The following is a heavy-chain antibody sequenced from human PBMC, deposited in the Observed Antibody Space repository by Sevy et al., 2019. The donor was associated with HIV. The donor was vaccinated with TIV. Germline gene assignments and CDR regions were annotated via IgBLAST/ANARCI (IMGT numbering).Heavy chain of an antibody. CDR3: VRDDRDGYFEH. CDR2: INPDSGDP. J-gene: IGHJ4*02. V-gene: IGHV1-2*02. Sequence: ASVKVSCKASGYTFTGYYMHWMRQAPGQGLEWMGWINPDSGDPTYAPKFQGRVTLTRDTSINPAYMDLRRLKSDDTAVYYCVRDDRDGYFEHWGQGTLVTVSS. CDR1: GYTFTGYY.